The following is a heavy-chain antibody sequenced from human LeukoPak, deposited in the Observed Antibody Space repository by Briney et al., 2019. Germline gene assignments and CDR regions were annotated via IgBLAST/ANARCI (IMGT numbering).Heavy chain of an antibody. CDR3: ARTTPKYSSWGYSFY. CDR2: ISSSSSYI. Sequence: NAGGSLRLSCAASGFTFSSYSMNWVRQAPGKGLEWVSSISSSSSYIYYADSVKGRFTISRDNAKNSLYLQMNSLRAEDTDVYYCARTTPKYSSWGYSFYWGQGTLVTVSS. D-gene: IGHD3-10*01. CDR1: GFTFSSYS. J-gene: IGHJ4*02. V-gene: IGHV3-21*01.